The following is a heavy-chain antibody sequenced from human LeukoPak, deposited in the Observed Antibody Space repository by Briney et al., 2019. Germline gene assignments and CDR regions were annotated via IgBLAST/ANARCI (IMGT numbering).Heavy chain of an antibody. CDR3: ARDLYSSKTNDAFVI. V-gene: IGHV4-39*07. CDR2: IYYSGST. D-gene: IGHD6-13*01. J-gene: IGHJ3*02. CDR1: GGSIRSSSYY. Sequence: SETLSLTCTVSGGSIRSSSYYWGWIRQPPGKGLQWIVSIYYSGSTYYNPSLKSRVTISLDTSKNQFSLKLSSVTAADTAVYYCARDLYSSKTNDAFVIWGQGTMVTVSS.